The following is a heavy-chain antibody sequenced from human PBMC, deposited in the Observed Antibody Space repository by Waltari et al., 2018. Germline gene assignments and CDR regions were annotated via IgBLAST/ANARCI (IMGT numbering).Heavy chain of an antibody. V-gene: IGHV3-49*04. CDR1: GFSFRNYT. Sequence: EVQLVASGGGLVQPGRSLRLSCLTSGFSFRNYTMAWVRQAPGKGLEWVGFIRTKTDNATAEYAASVKGRFTLSRDDSRSIAYLQMDSLKAEDTAVYYCMVSAVVGSSGVDYWGQGTLVTVSS. D-gene: IGHD6-19*01. CDR3: MVSAVVGSSGVDY. J-gene: IGHJ4*02. CDR2: IRTKTDNATA.